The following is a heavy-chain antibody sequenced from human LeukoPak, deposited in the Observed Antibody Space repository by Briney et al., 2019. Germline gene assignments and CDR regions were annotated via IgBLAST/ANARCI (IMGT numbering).Heavy chain of an antibody. CDR3: ARAPHDSLDY. CDR1: GLTVSSNY. D-gene: IGHD2-15*01. CDR2: IYSGGNT. J-gene: IGHJ4*02. V-gene: IGHV3-53*01. Sequence: PGGSLRLSCAASGLTVSSNYMSWVRQAPGKGLEWVSIIYSGGNTNYADSVKGRFTIPRDNSKNTLYLQMNSLRAEDTAVYYCARAPHDSLDYWGQGTLVTVSS.